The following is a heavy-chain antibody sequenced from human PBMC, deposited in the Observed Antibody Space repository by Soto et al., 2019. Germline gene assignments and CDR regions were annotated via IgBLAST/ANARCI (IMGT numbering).Heavy chain of an antibody. CDR2: IYSGGRT. D-gene: IGHD4-17*01. Sequence: EVQLVESGGALVQPGGSLRLSCAASGFTVSSNYMTWVRQAPGKGLEWVSVIYSGGRTYYADSVRGRFTISRDNSKNTLYLQMSSLRAEDTAVYYCATTVVTPVLDYWGQGTLVTVSS. CDR3: ATTVVTPVLDY. V-gene: IGHV3-66*01. CDR1: GFTVSSNY. J-gene: IGHJ4*02.